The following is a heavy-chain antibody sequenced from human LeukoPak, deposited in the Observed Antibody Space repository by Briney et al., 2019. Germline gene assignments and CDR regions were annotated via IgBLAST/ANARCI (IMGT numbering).Heavy chain of an antibody. CDR1: GGSISSYY. Sequence: SETLSLTCAVSGGSISSYYWSWIRQPPGKGLEWIGEINHSGSTNYNPSLKSRVTISVDTSKNQFSLKLSSVTAADTAVYYCARGSWFDPWGQGTLVTVSS. J-gene: IGHJ5*02. CDR2: INHSGST. V-gene: IGHV4-34*01. CDR3: ARGSWFDP.